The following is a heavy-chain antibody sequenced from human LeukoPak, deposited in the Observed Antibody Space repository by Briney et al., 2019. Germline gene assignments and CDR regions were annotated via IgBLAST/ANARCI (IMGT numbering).Heavy chain of an antibody. CDR3: AKVRAGTFYYYYGMDV. CDR2: ISGSGAST. Sequence: AGSLTLYCSAYAFTVSSNYMSWVRQAQGQRLEWVLAISGSGASTYYADSVKGRFTISRDNSKNALYLQMNSLRAEDTAVYYCAKVRAGTFYYYYGMDVWGQGTTVTVSS. V-gene: IGHV3-23*01. D-gene: IGHD6-13*01. CDR1: AFTVSSNY. J-gene: IGHJ6*02.